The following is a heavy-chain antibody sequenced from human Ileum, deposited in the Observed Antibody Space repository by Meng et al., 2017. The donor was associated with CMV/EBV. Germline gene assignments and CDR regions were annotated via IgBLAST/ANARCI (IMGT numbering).Heavy chain of an antibody. CDR2: ISARGDST. D-gene: IGHD4-11*01. J-gene: IGHJ2*01. CDR3: AKGVWLTVTTIWYFDL. Sequence: GRVLGSGGGLIQPGGSLRLSWAASGFTFSKVAMTWVRQAPGKGLEWVSAISARGDSTYYADSVKGRFTISRDNSKNTLYLQMNTLRAEDTAVYYCAKGVWLTVTTIWYFDLWGRGTLVTVSS. V-gene: IGHV3-23*01. CDR1: GFTFSKVA.